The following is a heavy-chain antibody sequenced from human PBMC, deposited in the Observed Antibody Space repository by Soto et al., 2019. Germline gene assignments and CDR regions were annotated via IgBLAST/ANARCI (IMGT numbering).Heavy chain of an antibody. V-gene: IGHV1-18*01. Sequence: QIQMVQSGAEVKQPGASVKISCKTSGYTFSSYSINWVRQAPGQGLEWMAWISTTSGNTHYAERVQGRVSVTLDKSARTAFMEMWGLTSDDTAVYFCARDKGYYDFWGKGTLVTVSS. CDR2: ISTTSGNT. CDR1: GYTFSSYS. J-gene: IGHJ4*02. CDR3: ARDKGYYDF.